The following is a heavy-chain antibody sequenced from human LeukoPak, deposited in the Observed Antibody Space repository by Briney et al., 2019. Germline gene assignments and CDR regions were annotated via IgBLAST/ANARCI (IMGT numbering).Heavy chain of an antibody. CDR1: GYTFTSYA. V-gene: IGHV1-3*01. CDR3: ARGLGYYDSSGYGNWFDP. J-gene: IGHJ5*02. Sequence: ASVNVSCKASGYTFTSYAMHWVRQAPGQRREGMGWINAGNGITKYSQKFQGRVTITRDTSASTAYMELSSLRSEDTAVYYCARGLGYYDSSGYGNWFDPWGQGTLVTVSS. CDR2: INAGNGIT. D-gene: IGHD3-22*01.